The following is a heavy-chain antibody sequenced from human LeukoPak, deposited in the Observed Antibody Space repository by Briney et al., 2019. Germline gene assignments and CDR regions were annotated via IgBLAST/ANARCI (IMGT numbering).Heavy chain of an antibody. J-gene: IGHJ3*02. CDR3: ASKGSYFRAFDI. V-gene: IGHV4-59*01. CDR2: IYYSGST. Sequence: KPSETLSLTCTVSGGSISSYYWRWIRQPPGKGLEWIGYIYYSGSTNYNPSLKSRVTISVDTSKNQFSLKLSSVTAADTAVYYCASKGSYFRAFDIWGQGTMVTVSS. D-gene: IGHD1-26*01. CDR1: GGSISSYY.